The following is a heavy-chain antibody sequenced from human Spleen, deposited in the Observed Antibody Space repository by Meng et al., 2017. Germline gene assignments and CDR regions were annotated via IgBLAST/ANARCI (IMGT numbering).Heavy chain of an antibody. Sequence: GSLRLSCAVYGGSFSGYYWSWIRQPPGKGLEWIGEINHSGSTNYNPSLKSRVTISVDTSKNQFSLKLSSVTAADTAVYYCAGLSPYYYYGMDVWGQGTTVTGSS. CDR2: INHSGST. CDR3: AGLSPYYYYGMDV. V-gene: IGHV4-34*01. CDR1: GGSFSGYY. J-gene: IGHJ6*01.